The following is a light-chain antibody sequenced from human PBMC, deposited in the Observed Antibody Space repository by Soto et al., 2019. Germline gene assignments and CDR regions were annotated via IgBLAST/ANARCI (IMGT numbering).Light chain of an antibody. J-gene: IGKJ5*01. CDR3: QQYNNWIT. CDR1: QSISIN. V-gene: IGKV3-15*01. Sequence: EIVLTHSPATLSLSPWEIATLSCRASQSISINLTWYQQKPGQAPRLLIYAASNRATGVPARFSGSWSGTEFTLTISSLQSEDFAVYYCQQYNNWITFGQGTHWRL. CDR2: AAS.